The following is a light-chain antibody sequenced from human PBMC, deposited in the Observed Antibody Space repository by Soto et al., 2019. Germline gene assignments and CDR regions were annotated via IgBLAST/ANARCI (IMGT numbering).Light chain of an antibody. CDR1: NTDLGVYGY. V-gene: IGLV2-14*01. J-gene: IGLJ1*01. CDR2: DVN. Sequence: QSVLAQPASVSGSFRQSITISCSGPNTDLGVYGYVSWYQHHPGKAAQVLIYDVNIRPPGISDRFSGSKSGDTASLTISGLLSDDEANYFCFSKISGFIYAFGTGTKLTVL. CDR3: FSKISGFIYA.